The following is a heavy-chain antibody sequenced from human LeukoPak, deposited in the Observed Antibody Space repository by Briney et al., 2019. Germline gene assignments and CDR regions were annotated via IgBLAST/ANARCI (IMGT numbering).Heavy chain of an antibody. D-gene: IGHD6-19*01. CDR1: GFTFSSYA. J-gene: IGHJ4*02. Sequence: GGSLRLSCAASGFTFSSYAMSWVRQAPGKGLEWVSAISPSGDDTYYADPVKGRFTISRDNSKNTLYLQMNSLRAEDTAVYYCAKRAVAGAYFDYWGQGTLVTVSS. CDR2: ISPSGDDT. CDR3: AKRAVAGAYFDY. V-gene: IGHV3-23*01.